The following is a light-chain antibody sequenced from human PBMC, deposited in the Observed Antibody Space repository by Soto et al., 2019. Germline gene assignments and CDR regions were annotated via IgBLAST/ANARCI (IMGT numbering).Light chain of an antibody. V-gene: IGKV3-15*01. CDR2: ATS. J-gene: IGKJ4*01. Sequence: EIVMTQSPATLSVSPGERATLSCRASQRVSSKLAWFQQQPGRAPRLLIYATSAKATGIPARFSGSGSGTEFTLTISSLQSEDFAVYYCQQYSEWPLTFGVGTSVEIK. CDR3: QQYSEWPLT. CDR1: QRVSSK.